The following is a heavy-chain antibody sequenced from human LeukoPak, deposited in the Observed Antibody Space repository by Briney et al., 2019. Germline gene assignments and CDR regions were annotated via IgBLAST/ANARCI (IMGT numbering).Heavy chain of an antibody. Sequence: SETLSLTCTVSGGSISSSSYYWGWIRQPPGKGLEWIGSIYYSGSTYYNPSLKSRVTISVDTSKNQFSLKLSSVTAADTAVYYCARGPPDSSGYYFSYFDYWGQGTLVTVSP. D-gene: IGHD3-22*01. CDR2: IYYSGST. J-gene: IGHJ4*02. CDR1: GGSISSSSYY. V-gene: IGHV4-39*01. CDR3: ARGPPDSSGYYFSYFDY.